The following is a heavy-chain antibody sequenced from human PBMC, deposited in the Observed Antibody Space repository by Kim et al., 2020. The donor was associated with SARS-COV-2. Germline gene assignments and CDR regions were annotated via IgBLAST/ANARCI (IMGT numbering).Heavy chain of an antibody. V-gene: IGHV1-46*01. CDR3: ARDSRNMSDSSSAFPLDAFDI. Sequence: ASVKVSCKASGYTFTSYYMHWVRQAPGQGLEWMGIINPSGGSTSYAQKFQGRVTMTRDTSTSTGYRELSSQRSGDTAGYYCARDSRNMSDSSSAFPLDAFDIWGQETMATVSS. J-gene: IGHJ3*02. CDR1: GYTFTSYY. D-gene: IGHD6-6*01. CDR2: INPSGGST.